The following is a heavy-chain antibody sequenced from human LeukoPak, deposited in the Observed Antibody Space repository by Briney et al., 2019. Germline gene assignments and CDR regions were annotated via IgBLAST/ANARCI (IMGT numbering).Heavy chain of an antibody. CDR3: TTRRQDGW. CDR1: GFTFSDAW. CDR2: IKSKIDGGTI. D-gene: IGHD2-15*01. Sequence: RPGGSLRLSCVASGFTFSDAWMSWVRQAPGKGLEWVGRIKSKIDGGTIDYAAPVKGRFTISRDDSRNTLYLQMNSLKTEDTAVYYCTTRRQDGWWGQGTLVTVS. J-gene: IGHJ4*02. V-gene: IGHV3-15*01.